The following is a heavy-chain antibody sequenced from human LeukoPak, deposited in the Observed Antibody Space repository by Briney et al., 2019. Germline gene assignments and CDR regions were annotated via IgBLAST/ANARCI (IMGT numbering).Heavy chain of an antibody. D-gene: IGHD3-10*01. J-gene: IGHJ3*02. CDR1: GYTLTELS. CDR2: FDPEDGET. Sequence: ASVKVSCKVSGYTLTELSMHWVRQAPGKGLEWMGGFDPEDGETIYAQKFQSRVTMTEDTSTDTAYMELSSLRSEDTAVYYCATDTRLLWFGDKNAFDIWGQGTMVTVSS. V-gene: IGHV1-24*01. CDR3: ATDTRLLWFGDKNAFDI.